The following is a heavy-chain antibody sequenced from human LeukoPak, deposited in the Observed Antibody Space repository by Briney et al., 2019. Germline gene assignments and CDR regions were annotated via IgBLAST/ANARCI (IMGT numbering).Heavy chain of an antibody. Sequence: PSETLSLTCTVSGGSISSSSYYWGWIRQPPGKGLEWIGSIYYSGSTYYNPSLKSRITISVDTSKNQFSLKLSSVTAADTAVYYCAREWELNYMDVWGKGTTVTVSS. CDR2: IYYSGST. V-gene: IGHV4-39*07. CDR1: GGSISSSSYY. D-gene: IGHD1-26*01. CDR3: AREWELNYMDV. J-gene: IGHJ6*03.